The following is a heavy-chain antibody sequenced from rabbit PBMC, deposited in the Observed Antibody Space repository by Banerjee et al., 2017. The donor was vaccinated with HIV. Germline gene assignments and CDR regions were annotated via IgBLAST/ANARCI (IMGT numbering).Heavy chain of an antibody. CDR2: IYTADGDT. V-gene: IGHV1S40*01. CDR3: ARRDGSYDYFNL. Sequence: LEESGGGLVQPGASLTLTCKASGFTISSYYYMCWVRQAPGKGLEWIACIYTADGDTYYASWAKGRFTISKTSSTTVTLQMTSLTAADTATYFCARRDGSYDYFNLWGQGTLVTVS. D-gene: IGHD5-1*01. J-gene: IGHJ4*01. CDR1: GFTISSYYY.